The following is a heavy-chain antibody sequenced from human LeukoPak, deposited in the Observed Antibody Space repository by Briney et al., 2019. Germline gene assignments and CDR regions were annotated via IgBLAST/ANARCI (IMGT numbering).Heavy chain of an antibody. CDR3: AKVIGLVDPFDY. Sequence: GGSLRLSCVVSGFTFKNCAMSWVRQAPGKGLEWVSTISDSGGSTYYADLVKGRFTISRDNSKNTLYLQVNSLRADDTAVYYCAKVIGLVDPFDYWGQGTLVTVSS. CDR2: ISDSGGST. J-gene: IGHJ4*02. D-gene: IGHD3-22*01. CDR1: GFTFKNCA. V-gene: IGHV3-23*01.